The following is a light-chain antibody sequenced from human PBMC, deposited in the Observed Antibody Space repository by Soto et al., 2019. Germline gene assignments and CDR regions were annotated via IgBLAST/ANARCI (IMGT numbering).Light chain of an antibody. CDR3: QERTNWPRFT. Sequence: EIVLTQSPATLSLSPGDRATLSCRASQSLSTYLAWYQQRPGQAPRLLIYNASNRAPGIPDRFSGSGSGTDFTLTSSSLEPEDFAFYYCQERTNWPRFTFGPGTKVDIK. CDR1: QSLSTY. CDR2: NAS. V-gene: IGKV3-11*01. J-gene: IGKJ3*01.